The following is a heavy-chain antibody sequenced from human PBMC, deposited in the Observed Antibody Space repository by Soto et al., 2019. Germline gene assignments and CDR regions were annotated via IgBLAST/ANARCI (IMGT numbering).Heavy chain of an antibody. V-gene: IGHV1-46*01. CDR3: ASEYGGSRVFDN. CDR1: GYTFTNYF. D-gene: IGHD1-26*01. J-gene: IGHJ4*02. CDR2: INPSADST. Sequence: QVQLVQSGAEVNKPGTSVKVSCKTSGYTFTNYFIHWVRQAPGQGLEWMGIINPSADSTNYAQRFQGRVTVTRDTSTSTVYMELRSLRSEDTAVYYCASEYGGSRVFDNWGQGTLVTVSS.